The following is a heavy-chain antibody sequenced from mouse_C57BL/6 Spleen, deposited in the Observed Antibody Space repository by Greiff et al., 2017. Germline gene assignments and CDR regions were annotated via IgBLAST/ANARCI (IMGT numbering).Heavy chain of an antibody. CDR1: GYSITSGYY. CDR3: AREEMAPFAY. V-gene: IGHV3-6*01. Sequence: VQLKESGPGLVKPSQSLSLTCSVTGYSITSGYYWNWIRQFPGNKLEWMGYISYDGSNNYNPSLKNRISITRDTSKNQFFLKLNSVTTEDTATXYGAREEMAPFAYWGQGTLVTVSA. CDR2: ISYDGSN. J-gene: IGHJ3*01. D-gene: IGHD2-3*01.